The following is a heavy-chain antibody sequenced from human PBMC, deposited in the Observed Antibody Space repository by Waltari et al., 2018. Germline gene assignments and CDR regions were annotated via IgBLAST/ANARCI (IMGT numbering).Heavy chain of an antibody. CDR1: GYTFSGYY. CDR2: IIPNSGGR. Sequence: QVQLVQSGAEVRKPGASVKVSCETSGYTFSGYYIHWVRQAPGQGPEWMGRIIPNSGGRSYAQKFQGRVTMTRETSSTTDYMELRSRTSDDTAVYYCAGGNWGYFCDYWGQGTLVTVSS. J-gene: IGHJ4*02. CDR3: AGGNWGYFCDY. D-gene: IGHD7-27*01. V-gene: IGHV1-2*06.